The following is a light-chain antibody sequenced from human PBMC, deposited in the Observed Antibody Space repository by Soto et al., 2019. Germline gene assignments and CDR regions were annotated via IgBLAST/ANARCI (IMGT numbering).Light chain of an antibody. CDR1: QSLLPSNGYKY. Sequence: DIVMTQSPLSLFVTPGEPASISCRSSQSLLPSNGYKYLDWYLQKPGQSPQLLIFLGSNRASGGPDRFSGKGTSTDFTLKISRGGAEDGWILYLMEALPNPWTFGQGTKVEIK. CDR3: MEALPNPWT. CDR2: LGS. J-gene: IGKJ1*01. V-gene: IGKV2-28*01.